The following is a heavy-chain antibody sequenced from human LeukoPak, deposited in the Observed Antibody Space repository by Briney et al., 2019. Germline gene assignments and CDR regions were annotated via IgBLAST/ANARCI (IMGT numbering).Heavy chain of an antibody. CDR2: IYTIGST. CDR3: ARGTLRVSYGMDV. CDR1: GGSMNNYY. V-gene: IGHV4-4*07. Sequence: SETLSLTCTVSGGSMNNYYWSWIRQPAGKGLEWIGRIYTIGSTNYNPSLKSRVTMSVDTSKNQFSLKLSSVIAADTAVYFCARGTLRVSYGMDVWGQGTTVTVSS. J-gene: IGHJ6*02.